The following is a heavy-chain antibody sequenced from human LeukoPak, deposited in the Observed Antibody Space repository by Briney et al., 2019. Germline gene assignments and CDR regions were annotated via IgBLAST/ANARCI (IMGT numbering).Heavy chain of an antibody. CDR3: ARDAPVVAARGRFDY. CDR2: ISYDGSNK. D-gene: IGHD2-15*01. CDR1: GFTFSSYA. J-gene: IGHJ4*02. V-gene: IGHV3-30-3*01. Sequence: GGSLRLSCAASGFTFSSYAMHWVRQAPGKGLEWVAVISYDGSNKYYADSVKGRFTISRDNSKNTLYLQMNSLRAEDTAVYYCARDAPVVAARGRFDYWGQGTLVTVSS.